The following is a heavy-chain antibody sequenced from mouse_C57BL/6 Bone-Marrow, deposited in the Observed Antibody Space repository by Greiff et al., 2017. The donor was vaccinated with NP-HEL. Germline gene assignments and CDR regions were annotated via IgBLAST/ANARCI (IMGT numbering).Heavy chain of an antibody. V-gene: IGHV1-54*01. CDR3: ARWKNYYGSSYPSYAMDY. J-gene: IGHJ4*01. D-gene: IGHD1-1*01. CDR1: GYAFTNYL. CDR2: INPGSGGT. Sequence: QVQLQQSGAELVRPGTSVKVSCKASGYAFTNYLIEWVKQRPGQGLEWIGVINPGSGGTNYNEKFKGKATLTADKSSSTAYMQLSSLTSEDAAVYFFARWKNYYGSSYPSYAMDYWGQGTSVTVSS.